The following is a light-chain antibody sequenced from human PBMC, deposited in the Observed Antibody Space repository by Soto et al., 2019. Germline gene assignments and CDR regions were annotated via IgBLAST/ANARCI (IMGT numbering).Light chain of an antibody. J-gene: IGKJ4*01. CDR1: QSVSYSSDKRNC. CDR3: QQYYSSPLT. CDR2: WAS. V-gene: IGKV4-1*01. Sequence: DIVMIQSPDSLAVSLGERATINCKSSQSVSYSSDKRNCLAWYQQKPGLPPKLLIYWASTRESGVPDRFSGTVSGTDFTLTISSLQAEDVAVYYCQQYYSSPLTFGGGTKVEIK.